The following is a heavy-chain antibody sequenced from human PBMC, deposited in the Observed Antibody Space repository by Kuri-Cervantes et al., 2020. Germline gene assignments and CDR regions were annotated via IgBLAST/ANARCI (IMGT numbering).Heavy chain of an antibody. J-gene: IGHJ6*02. CDR2: IYPGDSDT. CDR3: ARQSSGVGSYWAMDV. CDR1: GYSFTSYW. Sequence: KVSCKGSGYSFTSYWIGWVRQLPGKGLEWMGIIYPGDSDTRYSPSFQVQVTSSADKSINTAYLQWSSLQASDTSMYYCARQSSGVGSYWAMDVWGQGTTVTVSS. D-gene: IGHD3-10*01. V-gene: IGHV5-51*01.